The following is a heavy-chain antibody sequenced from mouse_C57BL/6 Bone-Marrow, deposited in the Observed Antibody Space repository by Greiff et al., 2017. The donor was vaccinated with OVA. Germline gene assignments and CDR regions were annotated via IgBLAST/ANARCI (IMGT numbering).Heavy chain of an antibody. D-gene: IGHD1-1*02. CDR2: INANNGGI. Sequence: LVEPGASVKISCKASGYTFTDYYMNWVKQSHGKSLEWTGDINANNGGISYNQKFKGKDTLTVDKSSSTAYMELGSLTAGDAAVYYCARGWLDLWGKGTLVTVSA. CDR3: ARGWLDL. V-gene: IGHV1-26*01. CDR1: GYTFTDYY. J-gene: IGHJ3*01.